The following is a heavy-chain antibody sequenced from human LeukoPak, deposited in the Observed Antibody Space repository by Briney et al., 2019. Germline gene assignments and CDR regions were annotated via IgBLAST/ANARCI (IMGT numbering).Heavy chain of an antibody. D-gene: IGHD4-11*01. Sequence: SETLSLTCTVSGGSISSYYWSWIRQPPGKGLEWIGYIYYSGSTNYNPSLKSRVTISVDTSKNQFSLKLSSVTAADTAVYYCASLTVTTDYYYYMDVWGKGTTVTVSS. CDR1: GGSISSYY. J-gene: IGHJ6*03. V-gene: IGHV4-59*01. CDR2: IYYSGST. CDR3: ASLTVTTDYYYYMDV.